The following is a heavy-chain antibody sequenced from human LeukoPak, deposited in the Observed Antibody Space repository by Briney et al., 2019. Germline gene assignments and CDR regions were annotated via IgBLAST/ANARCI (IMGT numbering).Heavy chain of an antibody. CDR1: GITFKDYV. D-gene: IGHD5-24*01. V-gene: IGHV3-43D*03. J-gene: IGHJ6*03. Sequence: GGSLRLSCAVSGITFKDYVMHWVRQVPGKGLEWVSLISWGGSSAYYADSVKGRFTISRDNTKNSLYLQMNTLSAEDTALYYCAKEKVRQLWPPSYYMDVWGKGTTVTVSS. CDR3: AKEKVRQLWPPSYYMDV. CDR2: ISWGGSSA.